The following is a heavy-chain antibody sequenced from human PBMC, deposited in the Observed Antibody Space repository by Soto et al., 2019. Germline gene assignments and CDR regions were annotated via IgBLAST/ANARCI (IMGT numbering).Heavy chain of an antibody. D-gene: IGHD3-3*01. V-gene: IGHV1-2*02. CDR1: GYTFTDYF. CDR3: ARVLSWSLYYIDS. Sequence: QVQLAQSGAEVKKPGASVRVSCEASGYTFTDYFIHWVRQAPGQGLEWMGWMNPNTGGINYAQNLQVRVTMTRDTSISTAYMELRSLRSDDTAVYYCARVLSWSLYYIDSWGQGTLVTVSS. J-gene: IGHJ5*02. CDR2: MNPNTGGI.